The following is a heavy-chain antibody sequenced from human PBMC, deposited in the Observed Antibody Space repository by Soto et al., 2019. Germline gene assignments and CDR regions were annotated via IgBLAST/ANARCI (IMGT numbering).Heavy chain of an antibody. J-gene: IGHJ6*02. V-gene: IGHV1-2*02. CDR3: ARVPTLEMATIRHYYGMDV. Sequence: ASVKVSCKASGYTFTGYYMHWVRQAPGQGLEWMGWINPNSGGTNYAQKFQGRVTMTRDTSISTAYMELSRLRSDDTAVYYCARVPTLEMATIRHYYGMDVWGQGTTVTVS. CDR2: INPNSGGT. D-gene: IGHD5-12*01. CDR1: GYTFTGYY.